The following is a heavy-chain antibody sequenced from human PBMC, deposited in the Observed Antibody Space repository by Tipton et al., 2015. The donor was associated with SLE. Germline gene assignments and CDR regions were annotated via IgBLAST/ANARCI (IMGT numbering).Heavy chain of an antibody. D-gene: IGHD7-27*01. CDR1: EFSFSNYW. CDR3: ARDTRWGSHWFDP. Sequence: GSLRLSCAASEFSFSNYWMHWVRQAPGKGLVWVSRISGDGKNIDYVDSVRGRFTISRDNAKNTIYLQMNSLSVEDTAVYYCARDTRWGSHWFDPRGQGTLVTVSS. J-gene: IGHJ5*02. V-gene: IGHV3-74*01. CDR2: ISGDGKNI.